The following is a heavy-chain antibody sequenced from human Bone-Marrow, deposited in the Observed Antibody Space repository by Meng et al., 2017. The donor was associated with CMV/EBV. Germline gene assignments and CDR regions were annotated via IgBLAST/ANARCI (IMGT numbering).Heavy chain of an antibody. V-gene: IGHV4-34*01. CDR2: INHSGNT. CDR1: GGSFSGYY. J-gene: IGHJ5*02. Sequence: LQQGGTGRLKPSETLSLTCDGYGGSFSGYYWSWIRQPPGKGLEWIAEINHSGNTNYNPSLKSRVTISVDTSKNQFSLKLSSVTAADTAVYYCATVGLGMNWFDPWGQGTLVTVSS. CDR3: ATVGLGMNWFDP.